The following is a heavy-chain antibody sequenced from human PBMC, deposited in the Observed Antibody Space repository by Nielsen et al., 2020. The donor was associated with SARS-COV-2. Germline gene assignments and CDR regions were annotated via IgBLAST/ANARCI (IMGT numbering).Heavy chain of an antibody. Sequence: TLSLTCAISGDSVSSSSAAWNWIRQSPSRGLEWLGRTYYRSKWYNDYAVSVKSRITINPDTSKNQFSLHLNSVTPEDTAVYYCARARGAYGDYYYYYYTDVRGKGTTVTVSS. CDR2: TYYRSKWYN. CDR1: GDSVSSSSAA. CDR3: ARARGAYGDYYYYYYTDV. V-gene: IGHV6-1*01. D-gene: IGHD4-17*01. J-gene: IGHJ6*03.